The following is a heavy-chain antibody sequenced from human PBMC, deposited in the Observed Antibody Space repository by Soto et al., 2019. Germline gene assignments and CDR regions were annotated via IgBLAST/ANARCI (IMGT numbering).Heavy chain of an antibody. J-gene: IGHJ2*01. CDR1: SGSISSSNW. CDR3: ARDPSAYYDFWSGYFRRYFDL. D-gene: IGHD3-3*01. CDR2: IYHSGST. V-gene: IGHV4-4*02. Sequence: QVQLQESGPGLVKPSGTLSLTCAVSSGSISSSNWWSWVRQPPGKGLEWIGEIYHSGSTNYNPSRKSRVTISVDKSKNQFSLKLSSVTAADTAVYYCARDPSAYYDFWSGYFRRYFDLWGRGTLVTVSS.